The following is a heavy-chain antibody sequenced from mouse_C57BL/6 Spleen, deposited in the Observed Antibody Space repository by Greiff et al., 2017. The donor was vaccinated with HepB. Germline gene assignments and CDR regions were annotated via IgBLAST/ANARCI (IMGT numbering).Heavy chain of an antibody. J-gene: IGHJ2*01. Sequence: QVQLQQSGAELAKPGDSVKLSCKASGYPFTSYWMHWVKQRPGQGLEWIGYINPSSCYTKYNQKFKDKATLTADKSSSTAYMRLSCLTYEDSGVYYCAGGVPSSLLRLYYFDFWGQGTTLSASS. CDR3: AGGVPSSLLRLYYFDF. CDR1: GYPFTSYW. CDR2: INPSSCYT. V-gene: IGHV1-7*01. D-gene: IGHD1-2*01.